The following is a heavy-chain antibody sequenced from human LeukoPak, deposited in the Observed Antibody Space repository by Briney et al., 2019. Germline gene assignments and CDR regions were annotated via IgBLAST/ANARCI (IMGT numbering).Heavy chain of an antibody. Sequence: GGSLRLSCTASGFTFGDYAMSWFRQAPGKGLEWVGFIRSKACGGTTEYAASVKGRFTISRDDSKSIAYPQMNSLKTEDTAVYYCSPYGSRSKKNYYFDYWGQGTLVTVSS. V-gene: IGHV3-49*03. CDR2: IRSKACGGTT. CDR1: GFTFGDYA. D-gene: IGHD3-10*01. J-gene: IGHJ4*02. CDR3: SPYGSRSKKNYYFDY.